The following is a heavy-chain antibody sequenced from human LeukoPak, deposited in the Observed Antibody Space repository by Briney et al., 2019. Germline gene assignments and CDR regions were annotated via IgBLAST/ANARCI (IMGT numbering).Heavy chain of an antibody. CDR3: ARDEDTDILTGNERFDY. CDR1: GYTFTTYG. D-gene: IGHD3-9*01. CDR2: ISAINGNT. J-gene: IGHJ4*02. Sequence: ASVKVSCKASGYTFTTYGIIWVRQAPGQGLEWMGWISAINGNTNYAQNLQGRVTMTTDTSTSTAYMELRSLRSDDTAVYYCARDEDTDILTGNERFDYWGQGTLVTVSS. V-gene: IGHV1-18*01.